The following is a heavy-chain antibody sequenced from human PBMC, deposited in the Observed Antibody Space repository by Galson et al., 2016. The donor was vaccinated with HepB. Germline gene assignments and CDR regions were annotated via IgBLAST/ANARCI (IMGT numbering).Heavy chain of an antibody. CDR1: GYTLTELS. J-gene: IGHJ2*01. D-gene: IGHD3-3*01. CDR3: ATDLSGYYEWWYFDL. V-gene: IGHV1-24*01. CDR2: FDPEDNET. Sequence: SVKVSCKVSGYTLTELSMHWVRQAPGKGLEWMGGFDPEDNETIYAQKFQGRVTMTEDTSTDTAYMELSSLRSEDTAVYYCATDLSGYYEWWYFDLWGRGTLVSVSS.